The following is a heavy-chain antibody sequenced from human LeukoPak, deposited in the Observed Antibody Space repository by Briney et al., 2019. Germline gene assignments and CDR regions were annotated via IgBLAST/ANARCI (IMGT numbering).Heavy chain of an antibody. CDR2: ISSSSSYI. CDR3: ARHRCSGGSCYPMNWFDP. V-gene: IGHV3-21*01. Sequence: PGGSLWLSCAASGFTFNSHSMNWVRQAPGKGLEWVSSISSSSSYIYYADSVKGRFTISRDNAKNSLYLQMNSLRAEDTAVYYCARHRCSGGSCYPMNWFDPWGQGTLVTVSS. CDR1: GFTFNSHS. J-gene: IGHJ5*02. D-gene: IGHD2-15*01.